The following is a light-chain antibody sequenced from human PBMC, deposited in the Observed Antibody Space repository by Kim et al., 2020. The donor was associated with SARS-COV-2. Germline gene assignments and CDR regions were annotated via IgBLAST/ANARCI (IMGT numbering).Light chain of an antibody. CDR1: QGISSY. V-gene: IGKV1-8*01. CDR2: AAS. CDR3: QQYYSYPPA. J-gene: IGKJ1*01. Sequence: ASTGDRVTITCRASQGISSYLAWYQQKPGKAPKLLIYAASTLQSGVPSRFSGSGSGTDFTLTISCLQSEDFATYYCQQYYSYPPAFGQGTKVDIK.